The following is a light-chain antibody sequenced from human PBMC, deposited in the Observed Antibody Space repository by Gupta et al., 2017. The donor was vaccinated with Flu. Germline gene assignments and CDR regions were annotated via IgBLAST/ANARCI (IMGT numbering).Light chain of an antibody. CDR2: RSS. CDR3: RQENNDSHT. CDR1: QTVNTW. V-gene: IGKV1-5*03. J-gene: IGKJ2*01. Sequence: PSNLSASVGDRVAITCRSSQTVNTWVAWYQQKPGKAPKLLISRSSSLQSWVPSRFSGSGSVTELTLTISSLQPDDFATYHCRQENNDSHTFGQGTKVDIK.